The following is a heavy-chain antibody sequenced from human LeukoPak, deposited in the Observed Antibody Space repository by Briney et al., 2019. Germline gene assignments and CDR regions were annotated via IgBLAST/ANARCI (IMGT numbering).Heavy chain of an antibody. CDR2: IYHSGST. D-gene: IGHD3-22*01. J-gene: IGHJ6*03. V-gene: IGHV4-38-2*02. Sequence: SETLSLTCTVSGYSISSGYYWGWIRQPPGKGLEWIGSIYHSGSTYYNPSLKSRVTISVDTSKNQFSLKLSSVTAADTAVYYCARVYYDSSGYYYGLYYCYMDVWGKGTTVTVSS. CDR3: ARVYYDSSGYYYGLYYCYMDV. CDR1: GYSISSGYY.